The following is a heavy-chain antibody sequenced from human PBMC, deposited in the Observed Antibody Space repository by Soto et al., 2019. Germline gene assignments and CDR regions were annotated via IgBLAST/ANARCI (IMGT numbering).Heavy chain of an antibody. D-gene: IGHD6-13*01. Sequence: PGGVPRLSCAASGFTFSSYSMNWVRQAPGKGLEWVSYISSSSSTIYYADSVKGRFTISRDNAKNSLYLQMNSLRAEDTAVYYCARDRGSSWYLADLYYYYYYMDVWGKGTTVTVSS. CDR1: GFTFSSYS. CDR2: ISSSSSTI. V-gene: IGHV3-48*01. J-gene: IGHJ6*03. CDR3: ARDRGSSWYLADLYYYYYYMDV.